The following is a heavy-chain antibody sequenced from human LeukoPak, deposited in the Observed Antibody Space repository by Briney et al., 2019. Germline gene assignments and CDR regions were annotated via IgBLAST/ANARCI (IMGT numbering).Heavy chain of an antibody. CDR2: IWYDGSNK. V-gene: IGHV3-33*01. Sequence: GRSLRLSCAASGFTFSSYGMHWVRQAPGKGLEWVAVIWYDGSNKYYADSVKGRFTISRDNSKNTLYLQMNSLRAEDTAAYYCTTDTSSSDFDYWGQGTLVTVSS. D-gene: IGHD6-6*01. CDR3: TTDTSSSDFDY. J-gene: IGHJ4*02. CDR1: GFTFSSYG.